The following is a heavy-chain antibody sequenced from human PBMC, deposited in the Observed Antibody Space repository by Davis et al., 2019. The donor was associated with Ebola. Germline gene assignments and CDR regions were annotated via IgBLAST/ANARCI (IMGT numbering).Heavy chain of an antibody. J-gene: IGHJ6*02. Sequence: SVKVSCKASGGTFSSYTISWVRQAPGQGLEWMGRIIPILGIANYAQKFQGRVTITADKSTSTAYMELSSLRSEDTAVYYCANTHSPGYGGNSLYYYYGMDVWGQGTTVTVSS. V-gene: IGHV1-69*02. D-gene: IGHD4-23*01. CDR1: GGTFSSYT. CDR3: ANTHSPGYGGNSLYYYYGMDV. CDR2: IIPILGIA.